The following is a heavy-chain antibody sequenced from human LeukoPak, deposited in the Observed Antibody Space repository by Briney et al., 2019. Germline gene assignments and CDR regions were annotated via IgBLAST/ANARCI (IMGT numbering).Heavy chain of an antibody. CDR2: IIHDGSVK. V-gene: IGHV3-7*02. Sequence: PGGSLTLSCVVSGFTLSRHWMSWVRQAPGKGLEWVANIIHDGSVKKYADSVKGRFTISRDNTKNSQFLQMSSLRAEDTAVYFCARIRGDGSTFDYWGQGTLVTVSS. CDR3: ARIRGDGSTFDY. J-gene: IGHJ4*02. D-gene: IGHD5-24*01. CDR1: GFTLSRHW.